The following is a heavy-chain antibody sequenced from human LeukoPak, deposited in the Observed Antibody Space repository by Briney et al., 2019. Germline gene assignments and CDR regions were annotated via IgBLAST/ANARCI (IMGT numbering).Heavy chain of an antibody. J-gene: IGHJ4*02. CDR2: ISGSGGST. Sequence: GGSLRLSCAASGFTFSSYSMNWVRHAPGKGLEWVSPISGSGGSTYYADSVKGRFTIYRDNSKNTLYLQMNSLRAEDTAVYYCAKGIAVAPFDYWGQGTLVTVSS. V-gene: IGHV3-23*01. CDR3: AKGIAVAPFDY. D-gene: IGHD6-19*01. CDR1: GFTFSSYS.